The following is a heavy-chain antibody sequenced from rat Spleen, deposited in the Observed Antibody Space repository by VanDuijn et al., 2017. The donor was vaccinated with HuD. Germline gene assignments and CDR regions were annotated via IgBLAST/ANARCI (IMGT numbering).Heavy chain of an antibody. CDR2: MWSGGST. CDR3: TRAGYGGYTA. V-gene: IGHV2S63*01. CDR1: GFSLTDYS. J-gene: IGHJ2*01. Sequence: VQLKESGPGLVQPSQTLSLTCTVSGFSLTDYSVHWVRQPPGKGLEWMGIMWSGGSTAYNSALKSRLSISRDTSKSQVFLKINSLQTEDTAIYFCTRAGYGGYTAWGQGVMVTVSS. D-gene: IGHD1-11*01.